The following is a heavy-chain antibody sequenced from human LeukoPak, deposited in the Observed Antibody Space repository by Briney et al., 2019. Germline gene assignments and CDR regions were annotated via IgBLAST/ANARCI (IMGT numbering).Heavy chain of an antibody. CDR2: IKQDGSEK. V-gene: IGHV3-7*01. D-gene: IGHD2-2*01. CDR3: AREWGIVVVPAGLYGMDV. CDR1: GFTFSSYW. Sequence: GGSLRLSCAASGFTFSSYWMSWVRQAPGKGLEWVAHIKQDGSEKYYVDSVKGRFTISRDNAKNSLYLQMNSLRAEDTAVYYCAREWGIVVVPAGLYGMDVWGQGTTVTVSS. J-gene: IGHJ6*02.